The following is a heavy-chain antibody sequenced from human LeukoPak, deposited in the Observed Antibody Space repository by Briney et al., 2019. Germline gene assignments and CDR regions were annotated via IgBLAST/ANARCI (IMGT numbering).Heavy chain of an antibody. CDR2: INPSGGST. J-gene: IGHJ4*02. D-gene: IGHD3-9*01. V-gene: IGHV1-46*01. CDR3: ARDQGDWFALDY. Sequence: VASVKVSCKASGYTFISYYMHWVRQAPGQGLEWMGIINPSGGSTSYAQKFQGRVTMTRDTSTSTVYMELSSLRSEDTAVYYCARDQGDWFALDYWGQGTLVTVSS. CDR1: GYTFISYY.